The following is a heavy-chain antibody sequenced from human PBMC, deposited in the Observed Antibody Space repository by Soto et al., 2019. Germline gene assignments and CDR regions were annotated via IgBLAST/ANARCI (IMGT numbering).Heavy chain of an antibody. CDR2: ISGSGGST. CDR3: AKSGGPSITIFGYQNWFDP. V-gene: IGHV3-23*01. CDR1: GFTFSSYA. D-gene: IGHD3-3*01. J-gene: IGHJ5*02. Sequence: GGSLRLSCAASGFTFSSYAMSWVRQAPGKGLEWVSAISGSGGSTYYADSVKGRFTISRDNSKNTLYLQMNSLRAEDTAVYYCAKSGGPSITIFGYQNWFDPWGQGTLVTVSS.